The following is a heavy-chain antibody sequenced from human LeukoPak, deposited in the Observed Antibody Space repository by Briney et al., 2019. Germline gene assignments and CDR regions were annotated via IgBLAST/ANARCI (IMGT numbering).Heavy chain of an antibody. J-gene: IGHJ4*02. V-gene: IGHV4-59*01. Sequence: SETLSLTCTVSGGSISSYYWSWIRQPPGKGLEWIGYIYYSGSTNYNPSLKSRVTISVDTSKNQFSLKLSSVTAANTAVYYCASGDSDYWGQGTLVTVSS. CDR1: GGSISSYY. D-gene: IGHD3-10*01. CDR3: ASGDSDY. CDR2: IYYSGST.